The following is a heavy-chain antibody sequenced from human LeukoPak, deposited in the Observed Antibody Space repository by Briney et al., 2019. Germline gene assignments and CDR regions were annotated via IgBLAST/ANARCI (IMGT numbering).Heavy chain of an antibody. Sequence: GGSLRLSCAASGFTFTRNAMAWVRQAPGKGLEWVSAFDGSGGTTFYADSVKGRVTTSRLQSTNTVYLQMNSLRADDTAVYYCAKAHCSSTSCSRADNWGQGTLVTVSS. D-gene: IGHD2-2*01. CDR2: FDGSGGTT. CDR1: GFTFTRNA. V-gene: IGHV3-23*01. J-gene: IGHJ4*02. CDR3: AKAHCSSTSCSRADN.